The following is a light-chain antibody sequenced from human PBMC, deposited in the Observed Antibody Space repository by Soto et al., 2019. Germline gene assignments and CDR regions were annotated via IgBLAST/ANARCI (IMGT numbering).Light chain of an antibody. CDR3: QHYGSSL. J-gene: IGKJ3*01. CDR2: GAS. Sequence: EIVLTQSPGTLSLSPGERATLSCRASQSVSSSYLAWYQQKPGQAPRLLIHGASSRATGIPDRFSGSGSGTDFTLTIRRLEPEDFAVYYCQHYGSSLFGPGTKVDIK. CDR1: QSVSSSY. V-gene: IGKV3-20*01.